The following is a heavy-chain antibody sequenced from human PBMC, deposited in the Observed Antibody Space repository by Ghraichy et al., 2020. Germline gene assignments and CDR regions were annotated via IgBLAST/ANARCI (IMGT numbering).Heavy chain of an antibody. CDR1: GFTFSNAW. D-gene: IGHD3-3*01. J-gene: IGHJ6*02. V-gene: IGHV3-15*01. CDR2: IKSKTDGGTT. Sequence: GGSLRLSCAASGFTFSNAWMSWVRQAPGKGLEWVGRIKSKTDGGTTDYAAPVKGRFTISRDDSKNTLYLQMNSLKTEDTAVYYCTTVLARFLEWWDPLPYGMDVWGQGTTVTVSS. CDR3: TTVLARFLEWWDPLPYGMDV.